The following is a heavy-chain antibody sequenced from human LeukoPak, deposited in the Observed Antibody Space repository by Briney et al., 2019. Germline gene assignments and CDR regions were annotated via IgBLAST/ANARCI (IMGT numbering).Heavy chain of an antibody. CDR3: AKGTRGTGAFFDY. CDR1: GFTFTTYW. J-gene: IGHJ4*02. CDR2: ISPDGTWA. D-gene: IGHD1-1*01. V-gene: IGHV3-74*01. Sequence: GGSLRLSCAASGFTFTTYWMHWLRQAPGKGLMWASRISPDGTWADYADSVRGRFTISRDNAKNTVSMQMNSLTTEDTAFYYCAKGTRGTGAFFDYWGQGSLVTVSS.